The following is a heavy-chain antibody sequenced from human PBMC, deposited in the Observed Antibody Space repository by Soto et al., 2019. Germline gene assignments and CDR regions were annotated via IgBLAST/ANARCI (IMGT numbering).Heavy chain of an antibody. CDR3: ARAKGATIPNYYYYYMDV. V-gene: IGHV1-8*01. J-gene: IGHJ6*03. CDR2: MNPNSGNT. CDR1: GYTFTSYD. Sequence: ASVKVSCKASGYTFTSYDINWVRQATGQGLEWMGWMNPNSGNTGYAQKFQGRVTMTRNTSISTAYMELSSLRSEDTAVYYCARAKGATIPNYYYYYMDVWGKGTTVTVSS. D-gene: IGHD5-12*01.